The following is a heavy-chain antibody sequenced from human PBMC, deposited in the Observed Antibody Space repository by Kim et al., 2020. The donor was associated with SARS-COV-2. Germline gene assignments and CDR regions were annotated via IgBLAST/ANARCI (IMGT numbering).Heavy chain of an antibody. CDR2: INTNTGNP. V-gene: IGHV7-4-1*02. CDR1: GYTFSNYG. D-gene: IGHD5-18*01. CDR3: AREVTKDY. Sequence: ASVTVSCKASGYTFSNYGVSWVRQAPGQGLEWMGWINTNTGNPTYAQGFTGRFVFSLDTSVSTAYLQITSLEAEDTAVYYCAREVTKDYRGQGTLVTVSS. J-gene: IGHJ4*02.